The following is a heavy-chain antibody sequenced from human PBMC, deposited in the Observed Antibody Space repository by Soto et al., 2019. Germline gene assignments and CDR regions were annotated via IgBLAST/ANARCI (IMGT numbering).Heavy chain of an antibody. Sequence: GGSLRLSCAASGFTFNSYAMHWVRQAPGKGLEWVANIKQDGSEKYYVDSVKGRFTISRDNAKNSLYLQMNSLRAEDTAVYYCARYSSGWYWGKYYYYYGMDVWGQGTTVTVSS. D-gene: IGHD6-19*01. J-gene: IGHJ6*02. CDR2: IKQDGSEK. V-gene: IGHV3-7*01. CDR3: ARYSSGWYWGKYYYYYGMDV. CDR1: GFTFNSYA.